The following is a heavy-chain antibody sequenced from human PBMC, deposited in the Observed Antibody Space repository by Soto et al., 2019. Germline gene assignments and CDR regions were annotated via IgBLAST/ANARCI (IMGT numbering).Heavy chain of an antibody. D-gene: IGHD2-15*01. CDR3: VRDPNPRGGLYWADNRFDS. V-gene: IGHV3-30*09. Sequence: QVQLVESGGGVVQPGRSLRLSCAASGFPFGTYPMHWVRQAPGKGLEWVAIIAHDGSGKFYADSVKGRFAISRDNSANTLFLEMNSLTAADTAVYYCVRDPNPRGGLYWADNRFDSWGQGTLVPVSS. J-gene: IGHJ5*01. CDR2: IAHDGSGK. CDR1: GFPFGTYP.